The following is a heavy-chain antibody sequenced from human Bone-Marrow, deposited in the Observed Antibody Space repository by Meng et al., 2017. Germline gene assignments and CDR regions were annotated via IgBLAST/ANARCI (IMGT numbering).Heavy chain of an antibody. D-gene: IGHD1/OR15-1a*01. Sequence: QPQLQESGPGLVKPSETLSLTCSVSGDSISSSDSYWGWIRQSPGKGLEWIGSIGHSGFTYYTPSLESRATVSVDTSRSQFSLELTSVTAADTAVYYCVRSRAWVRTGFDPWGQGTLVTVSS. J-gene: IGHJ5*02. CDR1: GDSISSSDSY. V-gene: IGHV4-39*01. CDR3: VRSRAWVRTGFDP. CDR2: IGHSGFT.